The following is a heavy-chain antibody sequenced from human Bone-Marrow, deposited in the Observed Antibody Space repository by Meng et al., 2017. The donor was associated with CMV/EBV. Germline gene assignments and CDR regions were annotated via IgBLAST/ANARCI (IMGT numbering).Heavy chain of an antibody. V-gene: IGHV1-2*02. D-gene: IGHD3-22*01. CDR2: INPNSGGT. CDR3: SSSRGNFYYDSSGYYSLLD. CDR1: GYTFTGYY. Sequence: ASVKVSCKASGYTFTGYYIHWVRQAPGQGLEWMGWINPNSGGTNYAQKFQGRVTMTRYTSISTAYMELSRLRSDDTDVYYCSSSRGNFYYDSSGYYSLLDWGQGTMVTVSS. J-gene: IGHJ4*02.